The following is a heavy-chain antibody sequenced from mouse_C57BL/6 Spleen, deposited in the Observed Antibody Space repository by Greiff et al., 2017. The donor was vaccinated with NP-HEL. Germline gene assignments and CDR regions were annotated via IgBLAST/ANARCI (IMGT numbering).Heavy chain of an antibody. CDR1: GFNIKDYY. CDR2: IDPEDGDT. J-gene: IGHJ4*01. D-gene: IGHD3-2*02. V-gene: IGHV14-1*01. CDR3: TTSRQLRLRHYYAMDY. Sequence: EVQLVESGAELVRSGASVKLSCTASGFNIKDYYMHWVKQRPEQGLEWIGRIDPEDGDTEDAPKFQGKATMTADTSSNTAYLQLSSLTSEDTAVYYCTTSRQLRLRHYYAMDYWGQGTSVTVSS.